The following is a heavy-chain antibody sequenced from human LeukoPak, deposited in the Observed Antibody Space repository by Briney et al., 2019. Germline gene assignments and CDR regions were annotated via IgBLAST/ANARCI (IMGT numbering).Heavy chain of an antibody. D-gene: IGHD3-22*01. Sequence: GRSLRLSCAASGFTFSSYAMHWVRQAPGKGLEWMAFISYDGSNKYCADSVKGRFTISRDNSKNTLYLQMNSLRAEDTAVYYCARDSYYYDSSGYPDYWGQGTLVTVSS. J-gene: IGHJ4*02. CDR3: ARDSYYYDSSGYPDY. CDR2: ISYDGSNK. V-gene: IGHV3-30-3*01. CDR1: GFTFSSYA.